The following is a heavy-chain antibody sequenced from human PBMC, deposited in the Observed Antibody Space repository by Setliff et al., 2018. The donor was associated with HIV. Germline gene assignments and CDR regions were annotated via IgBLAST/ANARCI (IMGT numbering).Heavy chain of an antibody. Sequence: GGSLRLSCAASGFSLNIAWMNWVRQAPGKGLEWIGRIKNKAAGETTEYAAPVKDRFIISRDDSKNMLYLQMNSLKTEDTAVYYCTTIQKLTTPVDYWGQGTLVTVSS. D-gene: IGHD4-17*01. CDR2: IKNKAAGETT. CDR1: GFSLNIAW. V-gene: IGHV3-15*07. J-gene: IGHJ4*02. CDR3: TTIQKLTTPVDY.